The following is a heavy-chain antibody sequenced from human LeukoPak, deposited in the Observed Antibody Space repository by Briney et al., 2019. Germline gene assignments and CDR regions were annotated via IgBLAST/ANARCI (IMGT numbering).Heavy chain of an antibody. D-gene: IGHD5-18*01. CDR1: GFTFSGSA. J-gene: IGHJ4*02. CDR2: IRSKANSYAT. CDR3: TRQGGYSYGYPFDY. Sequence: GGSLRLSCAASGFTFSGSAIHWVRQASGKGLEWVGRIRSKANSYATAYAAPVQGRFTISRDDSKNTAYLQMNSLKTEDTAVYYCTRQGGYSYGYPFDYWGQGTPVTVSS. V-gene: IGHV3-73*01.